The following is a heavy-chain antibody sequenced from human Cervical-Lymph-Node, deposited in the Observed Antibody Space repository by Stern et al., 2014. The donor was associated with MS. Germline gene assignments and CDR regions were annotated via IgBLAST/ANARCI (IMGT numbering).Heavy chain of an antibody. V-gene: IGHV3-23*04. J-gene: IGHJ6*02. CDR1: GFSFGNYA. D-gene: IGHD3-3*01. CDR2: ISCSGGST. CDR3: AKGGSIYYYGLDV. Sequence: EVQLVESGGGLVQPGGSLRLSCAASGFSFGNYAMTWVRQAPGKGLECVSSISCSGGSTHYAESVKGRVTISRDNSKNTLYLQMNGLRAEDTAMYYCAKGGSIYYYGLDVWGQGTTVTVSS.